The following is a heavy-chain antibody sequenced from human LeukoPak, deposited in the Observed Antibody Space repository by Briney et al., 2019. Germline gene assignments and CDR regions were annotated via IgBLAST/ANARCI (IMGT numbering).Heavy chain of an antibody. CDR3: ARGGSLGTDAFDI. CDR1: GFTVSSNY. D-gene: IGHD1-1*01. J-gene: IGHJ3*02. V-gene: IGHV3-66*02. Sequence: GGSLRLSCAASGFTVSSNYMSWVRQAPGKGLEWVSVIYSGGSTYYADSVKGRSTISRDNSKNTLYLQMNSLRAEDTAVYYCARGGSLGTDAFDIWGQGTMVTVSS. CDR2: IYSGGST.